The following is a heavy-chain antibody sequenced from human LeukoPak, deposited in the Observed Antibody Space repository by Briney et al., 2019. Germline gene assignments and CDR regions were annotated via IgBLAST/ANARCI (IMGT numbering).Heavy chain of an antibody. CDR1: GFTFSSYA. V-gene: IGHV3-23*01. J-gene: IGHJ4*02. D-gene: IGHD1-26*01. CDR2: ISGSGGST. Sequence: GGSLRLSCAASGFTFSSYAMSWVRQAPGKGLEWVSGISGSGGSTYYADSAKGRFTISRDNSKNTLYLQMNSLRAEDTAVYYCAKDRRSGTYYVGYFDYWGQGTLVTVSS. CDR3: AKDRRSGTYYVGYFDY.